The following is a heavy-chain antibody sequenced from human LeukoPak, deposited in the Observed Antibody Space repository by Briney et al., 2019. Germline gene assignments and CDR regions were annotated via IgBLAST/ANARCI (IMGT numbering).Heavy chain of an antibody. CDR1: GFTVSSNY. CDR3: AKSGHWDQQWLVRVNTPIDY. V-gene: IGHV3-66*01. CDR2: IYSGGST. D-gene: IGHD6-19*01. Sequence: GGSLRLSCAASGFTVSSNYMSWVRQAPGKGLEWVSVIYSGGSTYYADSVKGRFTISRDNSKNTLYLQMNSLRAEDTAVYYCAKSGHWDQQWLVRVNTPIDYWGQGTLVTVSS. J-gene: IGHJ4*02.